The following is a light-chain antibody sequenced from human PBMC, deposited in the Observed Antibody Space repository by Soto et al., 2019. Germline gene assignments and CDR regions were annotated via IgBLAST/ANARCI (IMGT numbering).Light chain of an antibody. CDR2: GAS. Sequence: SPVALSVSMGERATLSCRASHSVGSTFLTWYQQKPGQAPGLLIYGASTRATGIPDRFSGSGSGTDFTLTISRLEPEDSAVYYCQQYGPSTFGQGTRLEIK. CDR1: HSVGSTF. J-gene: IGKJ5*01. V-gene: IGKV3-20*01. CDR3: QQYGPST.